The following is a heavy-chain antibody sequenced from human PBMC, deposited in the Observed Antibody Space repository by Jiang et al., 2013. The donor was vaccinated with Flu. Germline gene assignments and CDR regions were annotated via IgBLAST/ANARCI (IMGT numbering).Heavy chain of an antibody. Sequence: YNPSFQGQVTISVDKSISTAYLQWSSLKASDTAMYYCARLMSTVTPPDYWGQGTLVTVSS. CDR3: ARLMSTVTPPDY. J-gene: IGHJ4*02. V-gene: IGHV5-51*01. D-gene: IGHD4-17*01.